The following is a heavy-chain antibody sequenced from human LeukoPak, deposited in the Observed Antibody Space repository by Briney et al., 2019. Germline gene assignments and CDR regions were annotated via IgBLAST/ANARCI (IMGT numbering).Heavy chain of an antibody. D-gene: IGHD3-16*01. CDR2: ISYDGSNK. CDR3: AKEYDPTEYGMDV. CDR1: GFTFSRYG. V-gene: IGHV3-30*18. Sequence: PGVSLRLSCAASGFTFSRYGMHWVRQAPGKGLEGVAVISYDGSNKYYADSVKGRFTISRDNSKNTLYLQMNSLRAEDTAVYYCAKEYDPTEYGMDVWGQGTTVTVS. J-gene: IGHJ6*02.